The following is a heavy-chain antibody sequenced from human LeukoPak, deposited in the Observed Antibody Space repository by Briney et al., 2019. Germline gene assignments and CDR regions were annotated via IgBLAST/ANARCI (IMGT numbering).Heavy chain of an antibody. V-gene: IGHV1-69*05. CDR3: ARDRSVAGTFWFDP. CDR1: VGTFSSYA. Sequence: SVKVSXKASVGTFSSYAISWVRQAPGQGLEWIGGIIPIFGTANYAQKFQGRVTITTDESTSTAYMELSSLRSEDTAVYYCARDRSVAGTFWFDPWGQGTLVTVSS. CDR2: IIPIFGTA. D-gene: IGHD6-19*01. J-gene: IGHJ5*02.